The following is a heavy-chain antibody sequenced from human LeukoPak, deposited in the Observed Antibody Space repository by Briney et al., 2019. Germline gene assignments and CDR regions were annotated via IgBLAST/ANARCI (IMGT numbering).Heavy chain of an antibody. J-gene: IGHJ4*02. D-gene: IGHD5-24*01. Sequence: SQTLSLTCAISGDSVSRNTAGWNWIRQSPSRGLEWLGRTSYRSKWYNDYAVSVKSRITITPDTSKNQFSLQLNSVTPEDTAVYYCAREAEITRFDYWGQGTLVTVSS. CDR1: GDSVSRNTAG. CDR3: AREAEITRFDY. CDR2: TSYRSKWYN. V-gene: IGHV6-1*01.